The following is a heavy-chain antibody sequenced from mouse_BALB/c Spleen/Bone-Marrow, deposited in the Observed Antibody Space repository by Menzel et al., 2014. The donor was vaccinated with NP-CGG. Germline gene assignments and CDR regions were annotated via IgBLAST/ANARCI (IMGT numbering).Heavy chain of an antibody. CDR3: ARDDYDDQYYFDY. V-gene: IGHV5-6-5*01. D-gene: IGHD2-4*01. J-gene: IGHJ2*01. CDR2: ISSSGST. Sequence: EVMLVESGGGLVKPGGSLKLSCAASGFTFSSYAMSWVRQTPEKRLEWVASISSSGSTYYPDSVKGRFTISRDNARNILYLQMSSLRSEDTAMYYCARDDYDDQYYFDYWGQGTTLTVSS. CDR1: GFTFSSYA.